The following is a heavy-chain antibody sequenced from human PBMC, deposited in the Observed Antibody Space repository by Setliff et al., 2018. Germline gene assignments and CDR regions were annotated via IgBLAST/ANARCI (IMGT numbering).Heavy chain of an antibody. V-gene: IGHV1-69*13. J-gene: IGHJ6*03. CDR1: GGTFSSYA. CDR3: ARVRDCSGGICHRGFHHYMDV. D-gene: IGHD2-15*01. CDR2: IIPMFGTT. Sequence: GASVKVSCKASGGTFSSYAIDWVRQAPGQGLEWMGGIIPMFGTTNYAQRFRGRVTITADESTTTAYLKLSSLRSEDTAVYYCARVRDCSGGICHRGFHHYMDVWGKGTTVTVSS.